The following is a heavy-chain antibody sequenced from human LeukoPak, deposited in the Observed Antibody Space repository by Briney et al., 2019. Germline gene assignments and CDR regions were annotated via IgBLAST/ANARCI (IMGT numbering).Heavy chain of an antibody. CDR2: ISSSGSTI. V-gene: IGHV3-11*01. CDR1: GFTFSDYY. Sequence: KSLGSLRLSCAASGFTFSDYYMSWIRQAPGKGLEWVSYISSSGSTIYYADSVKGRFTISRDNAKNSLYLQMNSLRAEDTAVYYCVGEDRHDAFDIWGQGTMVTVSS. J-gene: IGHJ3*02. CDR3: VGEDRHDAFDI. D-gene: IGHD3-10*01.